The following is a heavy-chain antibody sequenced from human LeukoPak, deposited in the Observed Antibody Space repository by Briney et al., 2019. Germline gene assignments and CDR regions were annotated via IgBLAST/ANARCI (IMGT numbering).Heavy chain of an antibody. D-gene: IGHD3-10*01. Sequence: PSETLSLTCAVYNGSFSGYYWNWIRQPPGKGLEWVGEIYRSGSTNYNPSPKSRVTISVRTSTNQSSRKLTSVTAADTAVYSCGGRSVRGVIRYWGQGTLVTVSS. CDR2: IYRSGST. V-gene: IGHV4-34*01. J-gene: IGHJ4*02. CDR3: GGRSVRGVIRY. CDR1: NGSFSGYY.